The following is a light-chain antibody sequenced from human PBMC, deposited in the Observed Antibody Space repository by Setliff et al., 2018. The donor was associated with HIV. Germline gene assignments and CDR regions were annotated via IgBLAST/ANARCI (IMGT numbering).Light chain of an antibody. CDR1: TSDVGAYNY. Sequence: QSALTQPRSVSGSPGQSVTISCTGTTSDVGAYNYVSWYQQHPGKAPKLLIYEVIKRSSGVPDRFSGSKSGNTASLIVSGLQAEDEADYYCSSYAANSILFGGGTKVTVL. CDR3: SSYAANSIL. J-gene: IGLJ2*01. V-gene: IGLV2-8*01. CDR2: EVI.